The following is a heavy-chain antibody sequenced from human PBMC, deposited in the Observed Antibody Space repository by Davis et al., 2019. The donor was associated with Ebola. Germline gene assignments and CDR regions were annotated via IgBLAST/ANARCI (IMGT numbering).Heavy chain of an antibody. J-gene: IGHJ4*02. D-gene: IGHD1-26*01. Sequence: GESLKIPCAASGFSFSTHSMNWVRQAPGKGLEWVSYISSGSSTIYYADSVKGRFTISRDNAKNSLFLQMNSLRDEDTALYYCTRGVGTTGYSFAYWGQGTLVTVSS. CDR3: TRGVGTTGYSFAY. CDR2: ISSGSSTI. V-gene: IGHV3-48*02. CDR1: GFSFSTHS.